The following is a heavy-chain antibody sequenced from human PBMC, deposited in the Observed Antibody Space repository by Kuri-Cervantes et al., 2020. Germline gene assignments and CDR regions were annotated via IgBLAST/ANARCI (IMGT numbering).Heavy chain of an antibody. Sequence: GSLRLSCTVSGYSISSDYYWGWIRQPPGKGLEWIGNFYHSGNTYYNPSLKSRVTISVDTSKNQFSLKLSSVTAADTAVYYCARDTGSWGQGTLVTVSS. V-gene: IGHV4-38-2*02. CDR3: ARDTGS. J-gene: IGHJ5*02. D-gene: IGHD4-17*01. CDR2: FYHSGNT. CDR1: GYSISSDYY.